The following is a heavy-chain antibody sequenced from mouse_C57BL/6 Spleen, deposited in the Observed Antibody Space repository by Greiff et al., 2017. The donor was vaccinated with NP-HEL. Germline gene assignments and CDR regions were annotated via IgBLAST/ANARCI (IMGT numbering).Heavy chain of an antibody. CDR3: ARVAGTGAWFAY. CDR2: IDPSDSET. J-gene: IGHJ3*01. Sequence: QVQLQQPGAELVRPGSSVKLSCKASGYTFTSYWMHWVKQRPIQGLEWIGNIDPSDSETHYNQKIKDKATLTVDKSSSTAYMQLSSLTSEDSAVYYCARVAGTGAWFAYWGQGTLVTVSA. D-gene: IGHD4-1*01. CDR1: GYTFTSYW. V-gene: IGHV1-52*01.